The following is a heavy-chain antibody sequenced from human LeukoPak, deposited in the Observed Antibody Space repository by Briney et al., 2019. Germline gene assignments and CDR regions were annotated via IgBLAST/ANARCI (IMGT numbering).Heavy chain of an antibody. CDR2: ISSSSSYI. J-gene: IGHJ4*02. V-gene: IGHV3-21*01. CDR1: GFKFSSYS. CDR3: ARGTMFPYYFDY. D-gene: IGHD3-10*02. Sequence: GSLRLSCAASGFKFSSYSMKWVRQAPGKGLEWVSFISSSSSYIYYADSLKGRSTISRDNAKNSLYLQMNSLRAEDTAVYYCARGTMFPYYFDYWGQGTLVTVSS.